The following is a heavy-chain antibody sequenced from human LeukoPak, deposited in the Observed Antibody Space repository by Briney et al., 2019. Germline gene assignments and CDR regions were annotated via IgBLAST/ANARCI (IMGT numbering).Heavy chain of an antibody. D-gene: IGHD3-10*01. J-gene: IGHJ4*02. CDR2: IYYSGST. Sequence: PSETLSLTCTVSGGSISTYYWSWIRQPPGKGLEWIGYIYYSGSTNYNPSLKSRVTMSVDTSKNQFSLKLNSLTAADTAVYYCARGPVFYYGSGSYYKSPRFDYWGQGTLVTVSS. V-gene: IGHV4-59*01. CDR3: ARGPVFYYGSGSYYKSPRFDY. CDR1: GGSISTYY.